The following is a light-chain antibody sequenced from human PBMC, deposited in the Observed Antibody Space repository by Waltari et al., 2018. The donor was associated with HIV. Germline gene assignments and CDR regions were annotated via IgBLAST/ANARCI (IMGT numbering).Light chain of an antibody. J-gene: IGKJ2*01. V-gene: IGKV3-20*01. CDR2: GAS. Sequence: EIVLAQSPRTLSLSPGERATLSCTASQTVTSHYLAWYQVKPGQAPSVLIDGASIRATGVPDKVSGSVSGTDFTLNIGRLEPEDFAVYYCHQYDTSPQTLGQGSKVEIK. CDR3: HQYDTSPQT. CDR1: QTVTSHY.